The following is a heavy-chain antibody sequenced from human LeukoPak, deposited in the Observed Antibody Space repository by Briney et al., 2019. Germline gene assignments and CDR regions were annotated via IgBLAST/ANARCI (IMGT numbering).Heavy chain of an antibody. Sequence: GASVKVSCKASGYTFTSYDINWVRQATGQGLEWMGWMSPNSGNTGYAQKFQGRVTMTRNTSISTAYMELSSLRSEDTAVYYCAREYYDFWSGYYRGDWYFDLWGRGTLVTVSS. CDR1: GYTFTSYD. J-gene: IGHJ2*01. V-gene: IGHV1-8*01. D-gene: IGHD3-3*01. CDR2: MSPNSGNT. CDR3: AREYYDFWSGYYRGDWYFDL.